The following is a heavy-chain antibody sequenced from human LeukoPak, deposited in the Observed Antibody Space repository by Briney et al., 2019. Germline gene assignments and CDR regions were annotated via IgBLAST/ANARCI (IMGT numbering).Heavy chain of an antibody. CDR3: ARDLLGYCSGGSCYIDY. J-gene: IGHJ4*02. D-gene: IGHD2-15*01. Sequence: SETLSLTCTVSGGSISSYYWSWIRQPAGKGLEWIGRIYTSGSTNYNPSLKSRVTISVDTSKNQFSLKLSSVTAADTAVYYCARDLLGYCSGGSCYIDYWAQGTLVTVSS. CDR1: GGSISSYY. CDR2: IYTSGST. V-gene: IGHV4-4*07.